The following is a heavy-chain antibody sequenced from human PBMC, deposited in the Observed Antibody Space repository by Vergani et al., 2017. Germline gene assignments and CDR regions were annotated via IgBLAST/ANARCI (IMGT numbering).Heavy chain of an antibody. CDR3: AAAISAGMPYWLNY. CDR1: GFTFDDYA. V-gene: IGHV3-9*01. CDR2: ISWNSGSI. J-gene: IGHJ4*02. D-gene: IGHD2-8*02. Sequence: EVQLVESGGGLVQPGRSLRLSCAASGFTFDDYAMHWVRQAPWKGLEWVSGISWNSGSIGHADSVKGRFTITRDNAKNSLKLQMNSLIAEDTALYYCAAAISAGMPYWLNYWGQGTLVTVSS.